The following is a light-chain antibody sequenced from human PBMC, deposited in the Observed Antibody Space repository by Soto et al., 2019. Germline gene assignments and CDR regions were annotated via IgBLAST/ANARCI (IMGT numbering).Light chain of an antibody. Sequence: HSALTQPTSVAGSPGQAIILSCTGNQSAIDTYDYVSGYQQPPGNAPKLIIFEVNHRPSGVSNRSSGSKSGNTASLTISGLQAEDEADYYCSSYRRGDTYVFGTGTKVTVL. CDR3: SSYRRGDTYV. V-gene: IGLV2-14*01. J-gene: IGLJ1*01. CDR2: EVN. CDR1: QSAIDTYDY.